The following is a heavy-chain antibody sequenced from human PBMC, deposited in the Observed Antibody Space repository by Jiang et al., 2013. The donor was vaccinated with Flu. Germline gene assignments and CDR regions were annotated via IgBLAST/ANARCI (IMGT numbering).Heavy chain of an antibody. CDR2: INPNSGGA. J-gene: IGHJ4*02. V-gene: IGHV1-2*02. Sequence: SGAEVKKPGASVKVSCKTSGFDFTGYYLHWVRQAPGQGLEWMAWINPNSGGADYAQRFQGRVTLTRDTSITTAYMELSGLTSDDTAVYYCASGIIKGATTTAYWGQGTLVTVSS. D-gene: IGHD1-14*01. CDR3: ASGIIKGATTTAY. CDR1: GFDFTGYY.